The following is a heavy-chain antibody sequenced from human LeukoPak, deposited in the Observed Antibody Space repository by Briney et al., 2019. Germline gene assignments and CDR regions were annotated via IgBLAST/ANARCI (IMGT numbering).Heavy chain of an antibody. V-gene: IGHV3-7*01. CDR1: GFTFSSYW. D-gene: IGHD1-26*01. CDR2: IKQDGSEK. Sequence: GGSLRLSCAASGFTFSSYWMSWVRQAPGKGPEWVANIKQDGSEKYYVDSVKGRFTISRDNAKNSLYLQMNSLRAEDTAVYYCAHSGSYVGDNWFDPWGQGTLVTVPS. CDR3: AHSGSYVGDNWFDP. J-gene: IGHJ5*02.